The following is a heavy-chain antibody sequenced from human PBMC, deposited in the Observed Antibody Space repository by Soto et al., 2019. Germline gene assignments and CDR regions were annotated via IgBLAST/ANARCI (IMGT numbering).Heavy chain of an antibody. J-gene: IGHJ4*02. D-gene: IGHD3-22*01. CDR2: MNPNSGNT. Sequence: QVQLVQSGAEVKKPGASVKVSCKASGYTFTSYDINWVRQATGQGLEWMGWMNPNSGNTGYAQKCQGRVTLTRSTSINTAYMELSSLRSEDTAVYYCSRGGYYYDSSAYYRPFDYWGQGTLVTVSS. CDR1: GYTFTSYD. V-gene: IGHV1-8*01. CDR3: SRGGYYYDSSAYYRPFDY.